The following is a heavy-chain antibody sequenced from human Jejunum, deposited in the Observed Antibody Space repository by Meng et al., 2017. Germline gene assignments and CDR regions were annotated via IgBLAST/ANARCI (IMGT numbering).Heavy chain of an antibody. CDR2: IGTDRDT. CDR1: GFTFSSCA. CDR3: ARSVPGSYFDY. V-gene: IGHV3-23*04. D-gene: IGHD2-15*01. Sequence: VELAESGGGLVQPGGSLRLSCAASGFTFSSCAMTWVRQAPGKGLEWVSTIGTDRDTYYADSVKGRFTISRDNSKNTLYLQMNGLKAEDTALYFCARSVPGSYFDYWGQGILVTVSS. J-gene: IGHJ4*02.